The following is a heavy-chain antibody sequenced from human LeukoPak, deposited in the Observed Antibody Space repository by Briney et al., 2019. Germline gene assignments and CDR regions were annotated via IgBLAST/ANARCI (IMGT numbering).Heavy chain of an antibody. D-gene: IGHD3-10*01. CDR2: IFTSGIT. Sequence: SETLSLTCTVSGGSISIYYWNWVRQPAGKGLEWIGRIFTSGITNYNPSLKSRVTMSVDTSKNQFSLNLSSVIAADTAIYYCARETSGTYYNPLGYMDVWGKGTTVTVSS. V-gene: IGHV4-4*07. CDR3: ARETSGTYYNPLGYMDV. J-gene: IGHJ6*03. CDR1: GGSISIYY.